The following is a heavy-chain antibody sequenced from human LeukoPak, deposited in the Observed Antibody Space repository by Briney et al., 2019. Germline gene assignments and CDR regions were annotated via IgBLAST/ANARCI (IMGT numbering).Heavy chain of an antibody. V-gene: IGHV3-30*02. CDR1: GFTFSTYG. Sequence: GGSLRLSCAASGFTFSTYGMHWVRQAPGKGLEWVAFIRYDGSTKYYADSVKGRFTISRDNSKNTLYLQMNSLRAEDTAVYYCAKGRVFGVVIQAYLLDYWGQGTLVTVSS. CDR2: IRYDGSTK. CDR3: AKGRVFGVVIQAYLLDY. D-gene: IGHD3-3*01. J-gene: IGHJ4*02.